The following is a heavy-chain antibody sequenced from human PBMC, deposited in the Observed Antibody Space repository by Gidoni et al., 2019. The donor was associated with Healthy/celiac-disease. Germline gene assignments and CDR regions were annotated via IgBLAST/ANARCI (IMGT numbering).Heavy chain of an antibody. CDR1: GGHFSSYA. CDR2: IIPIFGTA. D-gene: IGHD6-13*01. V-gene: IGHV1-69*01. CDR3: ARGPDEGYSSWGGGFDY. J-gene: IGHJ4*02. Sequence: QVQLVQSGAEVKKPGSSVKVSCKASGGHFSSYAISWVRQAPGQGLEWMGGIIPIFGTANYAQKFQGRVTITADESTSTAYMELSSLRSEDTAVYYCARGPDEGYSSWGGGFDYWGQGTLVTVSS.